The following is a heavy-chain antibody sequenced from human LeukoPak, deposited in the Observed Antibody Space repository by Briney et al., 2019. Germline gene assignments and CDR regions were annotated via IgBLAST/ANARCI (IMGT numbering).Heavy chain of an antibody. D-gene: IGHD5-18*01. CDR3: ARDYMVTKWKKYYLDY. CDR1: GFTFSSYS. CDR2: ISSSSSYI. J-gene: IGHJ4*02. Sequence: GGSLRLSCAASGFTFSSYSMNWVRQAPGKGLEWVSSISSSSSYIYYADSVKGRFTISRDNAKNSLYLQMNSLRAEDTAVYYCARDYMVTKWKKYYLDYWGQGTLVTVSS. V-gene: IGHV3-21*01.